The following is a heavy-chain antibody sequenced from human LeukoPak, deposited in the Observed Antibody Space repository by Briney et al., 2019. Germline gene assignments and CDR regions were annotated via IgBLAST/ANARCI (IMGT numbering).Heavy chain of an antibody. J-gene: IGHJ3*02. CDR1: GYTFTSYA. D-gene: IGHD2-21*02. CDR3: ARDTLRVVVVTAIRADAFDI. Sequence: ASVKVSCKASGYTFTSYAMHWVRQAPGQRLEWMGWINAGNGNTKYSQKFQGRVTITRDTSASTACMELSSLRSEDTAVYYCARDTLRVVVVTAIRADAFDIWGQGTMVTVSS. V-gene: IGHV1-3*01. CDR2: INAGNGNT.